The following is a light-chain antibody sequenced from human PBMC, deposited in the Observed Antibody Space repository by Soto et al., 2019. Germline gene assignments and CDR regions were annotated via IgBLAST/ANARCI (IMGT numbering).Light chain of an antibody. CDR2: EGS. V-gene: IGLV2-23*01. CDR3: CSYAGSSTWV. Sequence: QSALTQPASVSRSPGQSITISCTGTSSDVASYNLVSWYQQHPGKAPKLMIYEGSKRPSGVSNRFSGSKSGNTASLTISGLQAEDEADYYCCSYAGSSTWVFGGGTKLTVL. CDR1: SSDVASYNL. J-gene: IGLJ3*02.